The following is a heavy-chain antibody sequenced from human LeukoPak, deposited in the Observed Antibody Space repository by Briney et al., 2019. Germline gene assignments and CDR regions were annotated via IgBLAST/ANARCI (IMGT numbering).Heavy chain of an antibody. J-gene: IGHJ4*02. D-gene: IGHD2-21*01. CDR3: ARQGPYCGGDCSNYFAF. Sequence: PSETLSLTCAVSGYSISSGFYWDWIRQPPGKGLEWIGTIYHSGSTYYNPSLKSRVPISVDTSTNPFSLNLSSVSAADTAVFYCARQGPYCGGDCSNYFAFWGQGILVTVSS. CDR1: GYSISSGFY. CDR2: IYHSGST. V-gene: IGHV4-38-2*01.